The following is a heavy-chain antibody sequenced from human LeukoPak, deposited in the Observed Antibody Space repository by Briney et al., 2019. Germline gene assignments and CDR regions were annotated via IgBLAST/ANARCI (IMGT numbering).Heavy chain of an antibody. CDR3: ARDKSGWHPPPSDY. V-gene: IGHV3-7*01. CDR1: GFAFSGYW. J-gene: IGHJ4*02. CDR2: IKQDGSEK. Sequence: GGSLRLSCAASGFAFSGYWMSWVRQAPGKGLEWVANIKQDGSEKYYVGSVKGRFTISRDNAKNSLYLQMNSLRAEDTAVYYCARDKSGWHPPPSDYWGQGTLVTVSS. D-gene: IGHD6-19*01.